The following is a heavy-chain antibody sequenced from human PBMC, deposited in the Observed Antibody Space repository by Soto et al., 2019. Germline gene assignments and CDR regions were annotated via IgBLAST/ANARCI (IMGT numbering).Heavy chain of an antibody. D-gene: IGHD4-17*01. CDR1: GDSISSYY. V-gene: IGHV4-59*01. CDR2: IYYSGSS. Sequence: SETLSLTCTVSGDSISSYYWSWIRQPPGKGLEWIGYIYYSGSSHYNPSLKSRVTISVDTSKHQFSLKLSSVTAADTAVYYCARGYGDSYYYNGLDVWVQGTTVT. CDR3: ARGYGDSYYYNGLDV. J-gene: IGHJ6*02.